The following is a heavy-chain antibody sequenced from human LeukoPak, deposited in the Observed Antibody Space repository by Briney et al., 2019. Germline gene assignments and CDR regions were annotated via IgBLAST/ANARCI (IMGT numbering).Heavy chain of an antibody. CDR3: ARHVLGGYNLHDGYFDY. V-gene: IGHV4-59*08. D-gene: IGHD1-1*01. J-gene: IGHJ4*03. CDR2: IYNRGST. Sequence: SETLSLTCTVSGGLISGFYWSWMRQSPGKGLEWVAYIYNRGSTNSNPSLQSRVTISVDTSKNQFSLNLSSVTAADTAIYYCARHVLGGYNLHDGYFDYWGQGTLVAVSS. CDR1: GGLISGFY.